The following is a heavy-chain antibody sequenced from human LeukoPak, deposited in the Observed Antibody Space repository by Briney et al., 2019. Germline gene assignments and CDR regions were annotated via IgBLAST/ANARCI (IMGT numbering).Heavy chain of an antibody. Sequence: SGTLSLTCTVSGDSINSLDLWSWVRQPPGKGLEWIGEMYLSGTTHSNPSVKSRVTVSIDKSKNQFFLNLSSVTAADTAVYYCAGLVGRYSSGLYYYYFDYWGQGTLVTVSS. J-gene: IGHJ4*02. V-gene: IGHV4-4*02. CDR3: AGLVGRYSSGLYYYYFDY. CDR2: MYLSGTT. D-gene: IGHD3-22*01. CDR1: GDSINSLDL.